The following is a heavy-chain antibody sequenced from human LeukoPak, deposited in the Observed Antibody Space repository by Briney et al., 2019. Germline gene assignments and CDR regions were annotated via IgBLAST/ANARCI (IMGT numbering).Heavy chain of an antibody. CDR3: ARVMYSSSWYYYYYYMDV. V-gene: IGHV3-11*01. J-gene: IGHJ6*03. D-gene: IGHD6-13*01. CDR1: GFTFSDYY. Sequence: PGGSLRLSCAASGFTFSDYYMSWIRQAPGKGLEWVSYISSSGSTIYYADSVKGRFTISRDNAKNSLYLQMNSRRAEDTAVYYCARVMYSSSWYYYYYYMDVWGKGTTVTISS. CDR2: ISSSGSTI.